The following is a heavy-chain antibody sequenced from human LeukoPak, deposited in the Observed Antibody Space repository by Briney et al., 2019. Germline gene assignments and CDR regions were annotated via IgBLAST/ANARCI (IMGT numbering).Heavy chain of an antibody. CDR1: GGSISNTRYY. J-gene: IGHJ5*02. CDR3: ATETRTYYYGSGSHPETNWFDP. CDR2: IDYSGST. Sequence: PSETLSLTCTVSGGSISNTRYYWAWIRQPPGKGLEWIGSIDYSGSTYYNPSLKSRVTMSVDTSKNQMSLKLMTVTAADSAVYFCATETRTYYYGSGSHPETNWFDPWGQGTLVTVSS. V-gene: IGHV4-39*01. D-gene: IGHD3-10*01.